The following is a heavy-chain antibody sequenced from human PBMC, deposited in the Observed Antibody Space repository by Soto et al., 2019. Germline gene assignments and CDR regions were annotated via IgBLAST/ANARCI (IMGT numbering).Heavy chain of an antibody. CDR3: AMLAVATIDY. CDR1: GGSISSSSYY. Sequence: SETLSLTCTVSGGSISSSSYYWGWFRQPPGKGLEWIGSIYYSGSTYYNPSLKSRVTISVDTSKNQFSLKLSSVTAADTSVYYCAMLAVATIDYWGQGTLVTVSS. CDR2: IYYSGST. V-gene: IGHV4-39*01. J-gene: IGHJ4*02. D-gene: IGHD5-12*01.